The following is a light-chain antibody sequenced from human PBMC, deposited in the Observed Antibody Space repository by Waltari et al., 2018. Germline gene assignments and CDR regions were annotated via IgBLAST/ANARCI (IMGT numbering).Light chain of an antibody. Sequence: QSALTQPASVCGSPGPSLTISRTGTSRDVGYCNYVPWYPHLPGKVPIVLLSEVSIWPSGVSNRFSASKPGNTASLTISGLQAEDEADYYCTSHASRGTWVFGGGTKVTVL. CDR1: SRDVGYCNY. J-gene: IGLJ3*02. V-gene: IGLV2-14*01. CDR2: EVS. CDR3: TSHASRGTWV.